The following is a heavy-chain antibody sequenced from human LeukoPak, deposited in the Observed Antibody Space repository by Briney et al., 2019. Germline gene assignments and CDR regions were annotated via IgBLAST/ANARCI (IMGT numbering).Heavy chain of an antibody. D-gene: IGHD1-1*01. J-gene: IGHJ3*02. V-gene: IGHV3-11*04. Sequence: GGSLRLSCAASGFTFSDYYMSWIRQAPGKGLEWVSYISNSGSTIYYADSVKGRFTISRDNAKNSLYLQMNSLRAEDTAVYYCARDGRRESDAFDIWGQGTMVTVSS. CDR2: ISNSGSTI. CDR1: GFTFSDYY. CDR3: ARDGRRESDAFDI.